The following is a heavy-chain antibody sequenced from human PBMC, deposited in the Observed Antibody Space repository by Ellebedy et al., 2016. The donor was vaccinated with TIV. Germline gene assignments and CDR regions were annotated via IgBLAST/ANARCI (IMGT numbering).Heavy chain of an antibody. Sequence: ASVKVSCKASGYTFIGYYIFWVRQAPGQGPEWMGWINCHSGGTTYGQKFQGRVNMTRDTSTTTAYLHLNRLTSDDTAVYYLARSANWGYYFDYWGLGSLVTVSS. V-gene: IGHV1-2*02. D-gene: IGHD7-27*01. J-gene: IGHJ4*02. CDR2: INCHSGGT. CDR1: GYTFIGYY. CDR3: ARSANWGYYFDY.